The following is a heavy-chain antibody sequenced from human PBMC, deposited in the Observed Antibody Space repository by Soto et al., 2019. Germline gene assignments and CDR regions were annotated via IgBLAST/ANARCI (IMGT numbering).Heavy chain of an antibody. CDR3: VRVVAIPGYPDN. Sequence: QVQLVQSGAEVRQPASSVKVSCKTSGGTFSSYAISWVRQAPGQGLEWMGGLVPIVDTSTYAQKFQGRVTITADESTSTAYMELSSLRSDDTAVYYCVRVVAIPGYPDNWGQGTLVTVSS. J-gene: IGHJ4*02. CDR1: GGTFSSYA. CDR2: LVPIVDTS. V-gene: IGHV1-69*12. D-gene: IGHD5-12*01.